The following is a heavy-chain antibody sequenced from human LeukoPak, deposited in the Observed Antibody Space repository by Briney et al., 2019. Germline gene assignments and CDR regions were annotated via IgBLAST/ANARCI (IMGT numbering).Heavy chain of an antibody. CDR2: INSDGSST. CDR1: GFTFSSFW. V-gene: IGHV3-74*01. J-gene: IGHJ4*02. Sequence: PRGSLRLSCAASGFTFSSFWMHWVRQAPGKGLVWVSRINSDGSSTSYADSVKGRFTFSRDNAKNTLYLQMNSLRAEDTAVYYCARSEYSFDYWGQGTLVTVSS. CDR3: ARSEYSFDY.